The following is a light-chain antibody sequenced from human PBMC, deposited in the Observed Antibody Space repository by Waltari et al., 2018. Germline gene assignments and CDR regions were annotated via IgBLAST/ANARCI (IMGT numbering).Light chain of an antibody. CDR1: SSDVGAYNS. CDR3: TSDGGSSNFYV. CDR2: EVT. Sequence: QSALTQPPSASGSPGQSVTISCTGTSSDVGAYNSVSWYRQHPGKAPKLTICEVTNRPTGVPERLPGSQSGNTASLTVSGLQTEDEADYYCTSDGGSSNFYVFGTGTKVTVL. V-gene: IGLV2-8*01. J-gene: IGLJ1*01.